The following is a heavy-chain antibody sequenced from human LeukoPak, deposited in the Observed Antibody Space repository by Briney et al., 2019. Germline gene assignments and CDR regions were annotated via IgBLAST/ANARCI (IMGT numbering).Heavy chain of an antibody. CDR2: IIPIFGTA. V-gene: IGHV1-69*13. CDR3: ARGEAYCGGDCYSGFDP. J-gene: IGHJ5*02. D-gene: IGHD2-21*02. CDR1: GYTFTSYG. Sequence: ASVKVSCKASGYTFTSYGISWVRQAPGQGLEWMGGIIPIFGTANYAQKFQGRVTITADESTSTAYMELSSLRSEDTAVYYCARGEAYCGGDCYSGFDPWGQGTLVTVSS.